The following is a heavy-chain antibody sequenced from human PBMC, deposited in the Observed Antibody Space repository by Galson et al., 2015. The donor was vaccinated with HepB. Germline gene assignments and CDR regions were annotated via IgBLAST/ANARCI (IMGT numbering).Heavy chain of an antibody. V-gene: IGHV2-70*04. D-gene: IGHD6-19*01. CDR1: GFSRSTSGMR. Sequence: PALVIPTQTLTLPCTFFGFSRSTSGMRVSWIRQPPGKALEWLARIDWDDDKFYSTSLKTRLTISTDNYKNQVVLTMTNMDPVDTATYYCARSIAVAGYYFDYWGQGTLVTVSS. CDR3: ARSIAVAGYYFDY. J-gene: IGHJ4*02. CDR2: IDWDDDK.